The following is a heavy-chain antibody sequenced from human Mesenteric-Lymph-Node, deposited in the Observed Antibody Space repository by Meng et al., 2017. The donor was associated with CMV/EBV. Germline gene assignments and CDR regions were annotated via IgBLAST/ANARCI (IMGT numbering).Heavy chain of an antibody. V-gene: IGHV3-15*01. Sequence: GGSLRLSCVASRFSFSHAWMNWVRQAPGKGLEWVGRIKSRSDGGTPDYAAPVKGRFTISRDDSRNTLYLQMNSLKAEDTAVYYCARERGAIIPKYFHPYGMDVWGQGTTVTVSS. J-gene: IGHJ6*02. CDR1: RFSFSHAW. CDR2: IKSRSDGGTP. D-gene: IGHD2-21*01. CDR3: ARERGAIIPKYFHPYGMDV.